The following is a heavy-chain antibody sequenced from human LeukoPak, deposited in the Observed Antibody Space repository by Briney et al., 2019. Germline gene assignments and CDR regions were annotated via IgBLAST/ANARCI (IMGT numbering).Heavy chain of an antibody. J-gene: IGHJ4*02. CDR2: IYHSGST. CDR3: ASSQGIAAAGDY. V-gene: IGHV4-39*07. D-gene: IGHD6-13*01. CDR1: GGSISSSSYY. Sequence: SETLSLTCTVSGGSISSSSYYWGWIRQPPGKGLEWIGSIYHSGSTYYNPSLKSRVTISVDTSKNQFSLKLSSVTAADTAVYYCASSQGIAAAGDYWGQGTLVTVSS.